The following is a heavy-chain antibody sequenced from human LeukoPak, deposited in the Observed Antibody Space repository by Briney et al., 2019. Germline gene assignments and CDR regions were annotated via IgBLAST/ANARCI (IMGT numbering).Heavy chain of an antibody. CDR1: GFTFSSYA. CDR2: ISYDGSNK. D-gene: IGHD3-22*01. CDR3: ARGRHYYDSSGPVDY. J-gene: IGHJ4*02. Sequence: PGGSLRLSCAASGFTFSSYAMHWVRQAPGKRLEWVAVISYDGSNKYYADSVKGRFTISRDNSKNTLYLQMNSLRAEDTAVYYCARGRHYYDSSGPVDYWGQGTLVTVSS. V-gene: IGHV3-30-3*01.